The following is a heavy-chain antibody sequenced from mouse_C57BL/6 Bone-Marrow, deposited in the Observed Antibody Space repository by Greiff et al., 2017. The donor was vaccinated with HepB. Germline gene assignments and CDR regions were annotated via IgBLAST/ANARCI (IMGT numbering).Heavy chain of an antibody. CDR3: ARYYYGSSYVAMDY. CDR1: GYTFTSYW. CDR2: IYPGSGST. D-gene: IGHD1-1*01. J-gene: IGHJ4*01. V-gene: IGHV1-55*01. Sequence: VQLQQPGAELVKPGASVKMSCKASGYTFTSYWITWVKQRPGQGLEWIGEIYPGSGSTNYNEKFKSKATLTVDTSSSTAYMQLSSLTSEDSAVYYCARYYYGSSYVAMDYWGQGTSVTVSS.